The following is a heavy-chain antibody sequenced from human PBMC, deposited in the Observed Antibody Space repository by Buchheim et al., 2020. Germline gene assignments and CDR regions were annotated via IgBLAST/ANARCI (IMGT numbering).Heavy chain of an antibody. J-gene: IGHJ4*02. D-gene: IGHD1-26*01. CDR2: INEDGSFT. Sequence: EVQLEESGGGLVQPGGSLRLSCAASGFTLRTYWMHWVRQAPGKGLEWVSRINEDGSFTNYADSVKGRFTISRDNAENTLYLQMTSLRVEGTAMYYCARDLSGSQDYWGQGTLGTVSS. CDR3: ARDLSGSQDY. CDR1: GFTLRTYW. V-gene: IGHV3-74*01.